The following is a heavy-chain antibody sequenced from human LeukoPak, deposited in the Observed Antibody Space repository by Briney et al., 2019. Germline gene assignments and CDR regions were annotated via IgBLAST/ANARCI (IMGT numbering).Heavy chain of an antibody. CDR1: GGSISSYY. J-gene: IGHJ4*02. Sequence: KPSETLSLTCTVSGGSISSYYWSWIRQPPGKGLEWIGSIYYSGSTYYNPSLKSRVTISVDTSKNQFSLKLSSVTAADTAVYYCARLQRTSGWYIWGQGTLVTVSS. D-gene: IGHD6-19*01. CDR3: ARLQRTSGWYI. CDR2: IYYSGST. V-gene: IGHV4-39*01.